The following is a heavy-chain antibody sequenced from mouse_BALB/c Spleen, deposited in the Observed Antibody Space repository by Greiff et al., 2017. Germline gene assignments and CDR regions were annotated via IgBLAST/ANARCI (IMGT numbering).Heavy chain of an antibody. J-gene: IGHJ4*01. Sequence: EVQLKESGPELVKPGASVKISCKASGYSFTGYFMNWVKQSHGKSLEWIGRINPYNGDTFYNQKFKGKATLTVDKSSSTAHMELLSLTSEDSAVYYCAIYYYGSSYAMDYWGQGTSVTVSS. V-gene: IGHV1-37*01. CDR2: INPYNGDT. D-gene: IGHD1-1*01. CDR3: AIYYYGSSYAMDY. CDR1: GYSFTGYF.